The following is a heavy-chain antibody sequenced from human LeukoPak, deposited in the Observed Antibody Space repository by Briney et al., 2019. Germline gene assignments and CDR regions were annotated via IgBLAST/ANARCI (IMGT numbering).Heavy chain of an antibody. CDR2: IYYSGST. CDR3: ARDHDI. D-gene: IGHD3-9*01. V-gene: IGHV4-31*03. CDR1: GGSISRGGYY. J-gene: IGHJ4*02. Sequence: SETLSLTCTVSGGSISRGGYYWSWIRQHPGKGLEWIGYIYYSGSTYYNPSPKSRVTISVDTSKNQFSRKLSSVTAADTAVYYCARDHDIGGQGTLVTVSS.